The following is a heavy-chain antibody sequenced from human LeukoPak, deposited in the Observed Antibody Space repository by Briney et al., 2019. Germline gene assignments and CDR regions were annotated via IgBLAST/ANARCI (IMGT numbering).Heavy chain of an antibody. D-gene: IGHD6-19*01. CDR3: AKDSEKASSGWYPHRYYYYYMDV. CDR2: IRYDGSNK. Sequence: PGGSLRLSCAASGFTFSSYGMHWVRQAPGKGLEWVAFIRYDGSNKYYADSVKGRFTISRDNSKNTLYLQMNSLRAEDTAVYYCAKDSEKASSGWYPHRYYYYYMDVWGKGTTVTISS. CDR1: GFTFSSYG. J-gene: IGHJ6*03. V-gene: IGHV3-30*02.